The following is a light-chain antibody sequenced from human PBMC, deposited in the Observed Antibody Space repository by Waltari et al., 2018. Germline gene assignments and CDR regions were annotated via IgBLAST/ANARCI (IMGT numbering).Light chain of an antibody. Sequence: DIQMTQSPSSLSPSVGDRVTITCRASQSISNYLNWYQQKPGKAPKLLIYAAASLQSGVPSRFRGSGSGTDFTLTISSLQPEDFATYYCQQSYSTPRTFGQGTKVEIK. CDR3: QQSYSTPRT. CDR2: AAA. V-gene: IGKV1-39*01. CDR1: QSISNY. J-gene: IGKJ1*01.